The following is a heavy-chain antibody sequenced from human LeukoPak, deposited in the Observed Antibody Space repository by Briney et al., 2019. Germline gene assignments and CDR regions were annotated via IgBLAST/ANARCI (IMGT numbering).Heavy chain of an antibody. CDR1: GFTFSNYG. CDR2: IRHDGSNK. D-gene: IGHD2-21*02. J-gene: IGHJ5*02. V-gene: IGHV3-30*02. CDR3: AKSPVVVTAWSWFDP. Sequence: GGSLRLSCAASGFTFSNYGMHWVRQAPGKGLEWVAFIRHDGSNKYYADSVKGRFTISRDNSKNTLYLQMNSLRAEDTAVYYCAKSPVVVTAWSWFDPWGQGTLVTVSS.